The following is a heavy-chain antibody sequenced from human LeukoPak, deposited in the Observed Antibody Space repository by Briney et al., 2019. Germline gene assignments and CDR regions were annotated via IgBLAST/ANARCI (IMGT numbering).Heavy chain of an antibody. D-gene: IGHD3-9*01. J-gene: IGHJ4*02. V-gene: IGHV1-46*01. Sequence: ASMKVSCKASGYTFTGYYIHWVRQAPGQGLEWMGGIIPIFGTANYAQKFQGRVTMTRDTSTSTVYMELSSLRSEDTAVYYCARSVLRYFDLDYWGQGTLVTVSS. CDR1: GYTFTGYY. CDR2: IIPIFGTA. CDR3: ARSVLRYFDLDY.